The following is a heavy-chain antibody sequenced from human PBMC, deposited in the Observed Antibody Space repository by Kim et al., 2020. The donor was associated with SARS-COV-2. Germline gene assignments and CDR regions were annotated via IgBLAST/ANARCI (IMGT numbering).Heavy chain of an antibody. CDR3: ARDEYYYDSSGSYYGMDV. J-gene: IGHJ6*02. CDR1: GFTFSSYN. Sequence: GGSLRLSCAASGFTFSSYNMNWVRQAPGKGLEWVSYISRSSNTIYYADSVKGRFTISRDNAKSSLYLQMNSLRDEDTAVYYCARDEYYYDSSGSYYGMDVWGQGTTVTVSS. D-gene: IGHD3-22*01. V-gene: IGHV3-48*02. CDR2: ISRSSNTI.